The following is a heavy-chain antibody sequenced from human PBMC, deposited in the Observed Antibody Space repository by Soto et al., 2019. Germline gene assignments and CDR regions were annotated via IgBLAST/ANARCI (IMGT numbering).Heavy chain of an antibody. CDR3: ARDSRRVGATSDLDY. CDR2: IKEDGSET. Sequence: GGSLRLSCITSGMTFRYYWMSWVRQAPGKGLEWVANIKEDGSETHYVDSVKGRFTISRDNAKNSLYLQMNSLRAEDTALYYCARDSRRVGATSDLDYWGLRTLVTVSS. D-gene: IGHD1-26*01. V-gene: IGHV3-7*01. CDR1: GMTFRYYW. J-gene: IGHJ4*02.